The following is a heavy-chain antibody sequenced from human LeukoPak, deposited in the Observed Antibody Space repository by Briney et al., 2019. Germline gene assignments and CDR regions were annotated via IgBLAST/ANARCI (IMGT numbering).Heavy chain of an antibody. CDR2: IYYSGST. CDR1: GGSISSYY. J-gene: IGHJ4*02. D-gene: IGHD2-21*01. Sequence: SETLSLTCTVSGGSISSYYWSWIRQPPGKGLEWIGYIYYSGSTNYNPSLKSRVTISVDTSKNQFSLKLSSVTAADTGVYYCASQAGGDRGPFDYWGQGTLVTVSS. CDR3: ASQAGGDRGPFDY. V-gene: IGHV4-59*01.